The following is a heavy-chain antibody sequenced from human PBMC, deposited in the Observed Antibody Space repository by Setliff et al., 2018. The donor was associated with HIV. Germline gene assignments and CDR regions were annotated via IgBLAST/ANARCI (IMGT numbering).Heavy chain of an antibody. V-gene: IGHV4-34*01. Sequence: SETLSVTCAVYGGAFSGYYWTWIRQSPGRGLEWIGEVNHKGVANYSPSLMRRATISADTSKNQFSLRLSSVTAADTALYFCTRAQIAAPRPFDYWGQGTLVTVSS. CDR2: VNHKGVA. J-gene: IGHJ4*02. CDR3: TRAQIAAPRPFDY. CDR1: GGAFSGYY. D-gene: IGHD2-21*01.